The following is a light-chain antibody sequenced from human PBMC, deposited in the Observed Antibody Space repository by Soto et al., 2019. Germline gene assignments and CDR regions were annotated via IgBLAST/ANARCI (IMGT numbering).Light chain of an antibody. CDR3: CSYTRSGSFV. V-gene: IGLV2-23*02. CDR2: EVN. CDR1: SSDVGIYNL. J-gene: IGLJ1*01. Sequence: QSVLAQPASVSGSPGQPITISCTGTSSDVGIYNLVSWYQHFPGKAPKLMIYEVNKRPSGVSNRFSGSKSGSTASLTVSGLQADDEADYYCCSYTRSGSFVFGTGTKVTVL.